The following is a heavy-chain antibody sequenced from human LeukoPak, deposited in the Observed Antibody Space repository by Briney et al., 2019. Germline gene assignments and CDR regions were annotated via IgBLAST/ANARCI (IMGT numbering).Heavy chain of an antibody. CDR2: IYYSGSA. CDR1: GGSISSSSYY. V-gene: IGHV4-39*01. CDR3: ARRLAGTEDY. J-gene: IGHJ4*02. D-gene: IGHD6-13*01. Sequence: SETLSLTCTVSGGSISSSSYYWGWIRQPPGKGLEWIGSIYYSGSAYYNPSLKSRVTISVGTSKNQFSLKLSSVTAADTAVYYCARRLAGTEDYWGQGTLVTVSS.